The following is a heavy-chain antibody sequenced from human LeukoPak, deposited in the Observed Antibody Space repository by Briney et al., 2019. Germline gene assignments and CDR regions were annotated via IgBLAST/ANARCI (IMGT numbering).Heavy chain of an antibody. Sequence: KPSETLSLTCAVYGGSFSGYYWSWIRQPPGKGLEWIGEISHSGSTNYNPSLKSRVTISVDTSKNQFSLKLSSVTAADTAVYYCARGRNIVATTTSPYDYWGQGTLVTVSS. CDR1: GGSFSGYY. CDR3: ARGRNIVATTTSPYDY. CDR2: ISHSGST. D-gene: IGHD5-12*01. J-gene: IGHJ4*02. V-gene: IGHV4-34*01.